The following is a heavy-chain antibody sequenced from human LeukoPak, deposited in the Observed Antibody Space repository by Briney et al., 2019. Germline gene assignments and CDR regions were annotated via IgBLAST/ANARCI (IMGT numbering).Heavy chain of an antibody. D-gene: IGHD2-15*01. CDR3: ARQLGYCSAGTCYFDS. CDR2: TASGRSP. Sequence: PGGSLRLSCAASGFTFNSYAMAWVRQAPGKGLEWVSSTASGRSPSYADSLEGRLTMSSDNAKNTLYLQMDNLRAEDTAIYYCARQLGYCSAGTCYFDSWGQGTQVAVSS. CDR1: GFTFNSYA. J-gene: IGHJ4*02. V-gene: IGHV3-23*05.